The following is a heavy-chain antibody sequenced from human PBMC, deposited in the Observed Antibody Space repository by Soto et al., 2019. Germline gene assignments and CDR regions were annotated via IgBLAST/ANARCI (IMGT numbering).Heavy chain of an antibody. Sequence: PSETLSLTCAVSGGSISSGGYSWSWIRQPPGKGLEWIGYIYHSGSTYYNPSLKSRVTISVDRSKNQFSLKLSSVTAADTAVYYCARGPHYYYDSSGYYYGGNDFDYWGQGTLVTVSS. J-gene: IGHJ4*02. D-gene: IGHD3-22*01. CDR3: ARGPHYYYDSSGYYYGGNDFDY. CDR1: GGSISSGGYS. CDR2: IYHSGST. V-gene: IGHV4-30-2*01.